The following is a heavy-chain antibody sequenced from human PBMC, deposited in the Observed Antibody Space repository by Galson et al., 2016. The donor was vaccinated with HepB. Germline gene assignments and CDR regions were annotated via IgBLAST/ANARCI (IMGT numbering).Heavy chain of an antibody. Sequence: SLRLSCAASGFTFDSYWMSWVRQAPGKGLEWVANIKEDGSQKYYVDSVKGRFTISRDNAKNSLYLQMNSLRDEDAAVYYCARDPLPIAVVTVTFDYWGQGILVTASS. J-gene: IGHJ4*02. CDR2: IKEDGSQK. CDR3: ARDPLPIAVVTVTFDY. V-gene: IGHV3-7*01. D-gene: IGHD2-21*02. CDR1: GFTFDSYW.